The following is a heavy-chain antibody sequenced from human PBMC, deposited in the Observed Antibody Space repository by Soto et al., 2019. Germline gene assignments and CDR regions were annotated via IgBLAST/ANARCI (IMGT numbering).Heavy chain of an antibody. J-gene: IGHJ5*02. CDR2: MYYNGNT. Sequence: QLQESGPGLVKPSETLSLTCTISGGSFTSTNYFWGWIRHPPGKGLEWIASMYYNGNTFYSPSLRCRVTMPVARSRRQFSLALSSVTGADTAMYFCARIQIYDSRAAPTQISHPWGPGARVTVSS. V-gene: IGHV4-39*01. CDR1: GGSFTSTNYF. D-gene: IGHD3-22*01. CDR3: ARIQIYDSRAAPTQISHP.